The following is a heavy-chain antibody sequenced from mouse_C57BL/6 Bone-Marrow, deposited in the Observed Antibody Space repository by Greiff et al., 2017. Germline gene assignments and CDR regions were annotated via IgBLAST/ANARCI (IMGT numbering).Heavy chain of an antibody. CDR1: GFTFTDYY. CDR3: ARSYGSSLFDY. CDR2: IRNKANGYTT. D-gene: IGHD1-1*01. J-gene: IGHJ2*01. V-gene: IGHV7-3*01. Sequence: VQLKESGGGLVQPGGSLSLSCAASGFTFTDYYMSWVRQPPGKALEWLGFIRNKANGYTTEYSASVKGRFTISRDNSQSILYLQMNALRAEDSATYYCARSYGSSLFDYWGQGTTLTVSA.